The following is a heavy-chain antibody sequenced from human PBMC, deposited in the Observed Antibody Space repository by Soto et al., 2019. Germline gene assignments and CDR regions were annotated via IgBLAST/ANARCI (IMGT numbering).Heavy chain of an antibody. CDR2: LNSDGSSK. CDR3: ARGLKNYYAMDV. J-gene: IGHJ6*02. CDR1: GFTFNSYW. Sequence: PGGSLRLSCAASGFTFNSYWMHWVRQAPGKGLVWVSRLNSDGSSKYYGDSMKGRFTISRDNAENTVYLQMNSLRDEDTAVYFCARGLKNYYAMDVWGQGTTGTVSS. V-gene: IGHV3-74*01. D-gene: IGHD3-16*01.